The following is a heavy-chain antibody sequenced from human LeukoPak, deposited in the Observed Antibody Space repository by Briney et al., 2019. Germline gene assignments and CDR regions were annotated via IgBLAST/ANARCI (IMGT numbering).Heavy chain of an antibody. Sequence: SETLSLTCTVSGGSISGDYWTWIRQPPGKGLEWIGYIYYSGGANYNPSLRSRVTISVDTSKNQFSLRLSSVTAADTAVYYCARLRNYYDTSGYYALDYWGQGTLVTVSS. D-gene: IGHD3-22*01. CDR3: ARLRNYYDTSGYYALDY. V-gene: IGHV4-59*01. CDR2: IYYSGGA. CDR1: GGSISGDY. J-gene: IGHJ4*02.